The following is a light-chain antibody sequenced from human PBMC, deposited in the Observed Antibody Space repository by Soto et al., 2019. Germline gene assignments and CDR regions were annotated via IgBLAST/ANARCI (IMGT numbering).Light chain of an antibody. V-gene: IGKV3-15*01. CDR3: QQYNNWPLT. J-gene: IGKJ4*01. Sequence: EIVMTQSPATLSVSPGERATLSCRASQRVSSNLAWYQQKPGQAPRLLIYGASTRATGIPARFSGSGSGTEFTLTIRSLQSEDFAVYYCQQYNNWPLTFGGGTKVAIK. CDR1: QRVSSN. CDR2: GAS.